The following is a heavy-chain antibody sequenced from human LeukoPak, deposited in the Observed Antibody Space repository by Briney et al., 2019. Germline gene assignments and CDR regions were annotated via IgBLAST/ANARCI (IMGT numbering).Heavy chain of an antibody. CDR3: VKDLGQQWLVSYFDY. J-gene: IGHJ4*02. Sequence: PGGSLRLSCSASGFTFSSYAIHWVRQAPGKGLEYVSAISSNGGSTYYADSVKGRFTISRDNSKNTLYLQMSSLRAEDTAVYYCVKDLGQQWLVSYFDYWGQGTLVTVSA. CDR1: GFTFSSYA. D-gene: IGHD6-19*01. V-gene: IGHV3-64D*06. CDR2: ISSNGGST.